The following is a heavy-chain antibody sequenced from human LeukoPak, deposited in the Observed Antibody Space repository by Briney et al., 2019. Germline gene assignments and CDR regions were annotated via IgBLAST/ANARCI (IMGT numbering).Heavy chain of an antibody. CDR3: ARAQYYYDSSGYSQFDY. J-gene: IGHJ4*02. CDR1: GYTFTSYD. D-gene: IGHD3-22*01. CDR2: MNPNSGNT. Sequence: ASVKVSCKASGYTFTSYDINWVRQATGQGLEWMGWMNPNSGNTGYAQKFQGRVTMTRNTSISTAYMELRSLRSDDTAVYYCARAQYYYDSSGYSQFDYWGQGTLVTVSS. V-gene: IGHV1-8*01.